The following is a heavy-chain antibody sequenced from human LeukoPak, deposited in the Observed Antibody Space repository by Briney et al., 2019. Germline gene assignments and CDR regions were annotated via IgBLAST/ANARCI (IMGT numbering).Heavy chain of an antibody. CDR2: MNPNSGNT. CDR1: GYTFTSYD. Sequence: ASVKVSCKASGYTFTSYDINWVRQATGQGLEWMGWMNPNSGNTGYAQKFQGRVPMTRNTSISTAYMELSSLRSEDTAVYYCARGGSSGYYPNWFDPWGQGTLVTVSS. J-gene: IGHJ5*02. CDR3: ARGGSSGYYPNWFDP. D-gene: IGHD3-3*01. V-gene: IGHV1-8*01.